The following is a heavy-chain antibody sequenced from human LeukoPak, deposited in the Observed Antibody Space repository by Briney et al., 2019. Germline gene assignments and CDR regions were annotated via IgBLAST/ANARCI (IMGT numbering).Heavy chain of an antibody. CDR1: GGSISSSSYY. D-gene: IGHD6-19*01. CDR3: ARHSSGWYTVDC. J-gene: IGHJ4*02. V-gene: IGHV4-39*01. Sequence: PSETLSLTCTVSGGSISSSSYYWGWIRQPPGKGLEWIGSIYYSGSTYYNPSLKSRVTISVDTSKNQFSLKLNSVTAADTAVYYCARHSSGWYTVDCWGQGTLVTVSS. CDR2: IYYSGST.